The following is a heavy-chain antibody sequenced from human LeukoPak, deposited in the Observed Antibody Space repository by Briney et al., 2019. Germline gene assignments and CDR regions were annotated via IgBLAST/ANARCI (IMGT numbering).Heavy chain of an antibody. V-gene: IGHV3-74*01. CDR1: GYTLSGYW. D-gene: IGHD1-26*01. J-gene: IGHJ4*02. CDR2: INSDGSST. Sequence: GGSLRLSFAGPGYTLSGYWMPWVGQAPGKGLVWVSRINSDGSSTAYADSVKGRFTISRDNAKNTLYLQMNSLGVEDTAVYYCYLSGSFDYWGQGTLVIVSS. CDR3: YLSGSFDY.